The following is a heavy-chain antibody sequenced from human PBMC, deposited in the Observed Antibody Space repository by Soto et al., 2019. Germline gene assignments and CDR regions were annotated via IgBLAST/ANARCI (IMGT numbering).Heavy chain of an antibody. CDR2: IIPSFATG. Sequence: ASVKVSCKASGGTFGNSAISWVRQAPGQGLEWMGGIIPSFATGNSAPEFQGRLTITADKSTTTAYMELSSLRSEDTAVYYCARSYYGSGSYWFYGMDVWGQGATVTVSS. CDR3: ARSYYGSGSYWFYGMDV. CDR1: GGTFGNSA. V-gene: IGHV1-69*06. J-gene: IGHJ6*02. D-gene: IGHD3-10*01.